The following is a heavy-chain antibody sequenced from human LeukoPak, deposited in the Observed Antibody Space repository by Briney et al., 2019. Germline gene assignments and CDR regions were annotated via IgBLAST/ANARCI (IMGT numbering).Heavy chain of an antibody. Sequence: GGSLRRSCTASAAIFSSNAMHWVRQAPGKGLEWVAFIRYDGSSKYYADSVKGRFTISRDNAKNSLYLQMNSLRAEDTAVYYCAELGITMIGGVWGKGTTVTISS. CDR2: IRYDGSSK. J-gene: IGHJ6*04. CDR1: AAIFSSNA. D-gene: IGHD3-10*02. CDR3: AELGITMIGGV. V-gene: IGHV3-30*02.